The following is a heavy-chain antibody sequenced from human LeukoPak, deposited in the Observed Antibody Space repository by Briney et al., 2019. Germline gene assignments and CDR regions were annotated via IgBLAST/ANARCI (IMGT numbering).Heavy chain of an antibody. CDR2: INHSGST. V-gene: IGHV4-34*01. D-gene: IGHD3-22*01. CDR3: ARGPLRGYYDSSGYYSP. Sequence: SETLSLTCAVYGGSFSGYYWSWIRQPPWKGLEWIGEINHSGSTNYNPSLKSRVTISVDTSKNQFSLKLSSVTAADTAVYYCARGPLRGYYDSSGYYSPWGQGTLVTVSS. J-gene: IGHJ5*02. CDR1: GGSFSGYY.